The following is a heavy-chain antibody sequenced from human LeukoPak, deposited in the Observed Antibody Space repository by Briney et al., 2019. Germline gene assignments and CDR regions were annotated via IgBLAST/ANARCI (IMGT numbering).Heavy chain of an antibody. D-gene: IGHD3-10*01. V-gene: IGHV3-21*01. CDR3: AREPGPLWFGELPDYNWFDP. Sequence: GGSLRLSCAASGFTFSSYSMNWVRQAPGKGLEWVSSISSSSSYIYYADSVKGRFTISRDNAKNSLYLQMNSLRAEDAAVYYCAREPGPLWFGELPDYNWFDPWGQGTLVTVSS. CDR1: GFTFSSYS. J-gene: IGHJ5*02. CDR2: ISSSSSYI.